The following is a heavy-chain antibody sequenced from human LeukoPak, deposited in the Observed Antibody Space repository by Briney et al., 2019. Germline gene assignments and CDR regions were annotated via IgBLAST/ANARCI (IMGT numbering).Heavy chain of an antibody. V-gene: IGHV3-30-3*01. CDR1: GFTFSYYT. CDR2: ISYDGSNE. CDR3: ARWAAVRALDI. D-gene: IGHD3-10*01. J-gene: IGHJ3*02. Sequence: GGSLRLSCAASGFTFSYYTMHWVRQAPGKGLEWVAVISYDGSNEYYADSVKGRFTISRDNAKNSLYLQMNSLRDEDTAVYYCARWAAVRALDIWGRGTMVTVSS.